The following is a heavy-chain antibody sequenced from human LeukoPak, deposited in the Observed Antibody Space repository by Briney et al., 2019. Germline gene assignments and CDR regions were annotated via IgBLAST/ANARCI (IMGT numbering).Heavy chain of an antibody. CDR2: ISSSSSTI. D-gene: IGHD1-26*01. Sequence: PGGFLRLSCAASGFTFSTYSMNWVRQAPGKGLEWVSYISSSSSTIYYADSVKGRFTISRDNAKNSLYLQMNSLRDGDTAVYYCAREARGSYADYWGQGTLVTVSS. CDR1: GFTFSTYS. J-gene: IGHJ4*02. V-gene: IGHV3-48*02. CDR3: AREARGSYADY.